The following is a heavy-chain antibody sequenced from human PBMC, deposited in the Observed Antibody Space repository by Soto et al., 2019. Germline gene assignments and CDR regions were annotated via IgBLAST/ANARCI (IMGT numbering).Heavy chain of an antibody. Sequence: AVSAGAIRARTSLLWVRQPPGRPLEWIAEIYYNENTNYNPSLRSRVTISVDKSKNQFSLNLISVTAADTAMYYCAGDPVAASGTAFDVWGQGTMVT. J-gene: IGHJ3*01. V-gene: IGHV4-4*02. CDR2: IYYNENT. CDR1: AGAIRARTS. CDR3: AGDPVAASGTAFDV. D-gene: IGHD6-13*01.